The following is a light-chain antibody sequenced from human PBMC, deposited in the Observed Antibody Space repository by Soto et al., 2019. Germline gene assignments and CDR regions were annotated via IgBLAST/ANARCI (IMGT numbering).Light chain of an antibody. CDR1: SSDVDDYNY. CDR2: DVT. J-gene: IGLJ2*01. V-gene: IGLV2-11*01. Sequence: QSALTQPPSASGSPGQSVTIYCTGTSSDVDDYNYVSWYQQHPDTAPKLMIYDVTKRPSGVPDRFSGSKSGNTASLTISGLQAEDEADYYCCSYAGGYVFEVIFGGGTKLTVL. CDR3: CSYAGGYVFEVI.